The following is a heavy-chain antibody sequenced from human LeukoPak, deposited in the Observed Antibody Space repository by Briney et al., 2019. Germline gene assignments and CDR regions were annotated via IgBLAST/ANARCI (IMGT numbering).Heavy chain of an antibody. CDR1: GGSISGSSYY. CDR3: ARQFDY. J-gene: IGHJ4*02. Sequence: PSETLSLTCTVSGGSISGSSYYWGWLRQPPGKGLEWLGGIHYSESSDYNPSLKSRVTISVDTSKNQFSLKLSSVTAADTAVYYCARQFDYWGQGTLVTVSS. CDR2: IHYSESS. V-gene: IGHV4-39*01.